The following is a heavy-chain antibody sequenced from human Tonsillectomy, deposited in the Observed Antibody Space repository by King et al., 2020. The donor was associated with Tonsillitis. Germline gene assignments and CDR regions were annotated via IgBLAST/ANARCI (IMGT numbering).Heavy chain of an antibody. Sequence: VQLVESGGGLVQPGGSLRLSCAASGFTFGSSWMSWVRQTPGKGLEWVANINQDGSGKYYVDSVRGRFTISSDNAKNSLYLQMDSLRDEDTAVYYCARDRSRGSGWGFFDYWGQGTLVTVSS. D-gene: IGHD6-19*01. CDR2: INQDGSGK. CDR3: ARDRSRGSGWGFFDY. CDR1: GFTFGSSW. V-gene: IGHV3-7*03. J-gene: IGHJ4*02.